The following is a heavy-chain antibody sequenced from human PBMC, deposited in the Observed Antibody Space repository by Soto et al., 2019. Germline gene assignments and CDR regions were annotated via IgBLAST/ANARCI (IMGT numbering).Heavy chain of an antibody. CDR3: SKNGSLPYGENTLIDA. Sequence: NPSETLSLTCAVSGYSINSDYYWGWIRQPPGKGLEWIGSVDHSGRTYYSPSLRSRLTIFIDTSKNQFSLRLTSVTAADTAMYFRSKNGSLPYGENTLIDAWGPGTLVTVSS. D-gene: IGHD3-10*01. CDR2: VDHSGRT. V-gene: IGHV4-38-2*01. CDR1: GYSINSDYY. J-gene: IGHJ5*02.